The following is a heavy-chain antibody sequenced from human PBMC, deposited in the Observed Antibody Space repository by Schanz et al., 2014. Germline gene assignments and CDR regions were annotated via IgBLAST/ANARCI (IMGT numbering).Heavy chain of an antibody. CDR3: ARKMKVGVYGGKGHDSLDI. CDR1: GFTFSSYA. Sequence: EVQLLESGGGLVKPGGSLRLSCAASGFTFSSYAMGWVRQARGKGLEWVSAMNESHSTIYYADSVRGRFTISRDNAKNTLYLQMNTLRAEDTAVYYCARKMKVGVYGGKGHDSLDIWGQGTLVTVSS. CDR2: MNESHSTI. D-gene: IGHD3-22*01. V-gene: IGHV3-23*01. J-gene: IGHJ4*02.